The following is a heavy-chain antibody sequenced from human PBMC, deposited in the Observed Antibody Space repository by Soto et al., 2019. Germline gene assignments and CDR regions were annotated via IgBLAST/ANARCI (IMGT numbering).Heavy chain of an antibody. Sequence: TSETLSLTCDDSGGSICSGNWWVWVRQPPGKGLEWIGEIYHSGSTHYTPSLKSRVTISVDKSKDQFSLKLSYVTAADTAVYYCARSIAAIPDWGQG. D-gene: IGHD6-13*01. CDR3: ARSIAAIPD. CDR1: GGSICSGNW. J-gene: IGHJ1*01. V-gene: IGHV4-4*02. CDR2: IYHSGST.